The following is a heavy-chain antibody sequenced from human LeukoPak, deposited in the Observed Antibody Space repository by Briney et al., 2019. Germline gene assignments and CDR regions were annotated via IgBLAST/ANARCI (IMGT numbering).Heavy chain of an antibody. CDR3: ARIHSYYYDSSGYP. CDR1: GFTFSSYW. J-gene: IGHJ3*01. CDR2: IKEDGTEK. V-gene: IGHV3-7*01. D-gene: IGHD3-22*01. Sequence: GGSLRLSCAASGFTFSSYWMSWIRQAPGKGLEWVANIKEDGTEKYYVDSVKGRFTISRDNAKISLYLQMNSLRAEDTAVYYCARIHSYYYDSSGYPWGQGTMVTVSS.